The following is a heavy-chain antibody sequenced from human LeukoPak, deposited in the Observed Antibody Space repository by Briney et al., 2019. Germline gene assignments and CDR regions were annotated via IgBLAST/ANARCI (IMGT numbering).Heavy chain of an antibody. CDR3: ARTGSYLGAFDI. D-gene: IGHD3-10*01. J-gene: IGHJ3*02. Sequence: GGSLRLSCAASGFTFSSYAMHWVRQAPSKGLEWVAVISYDGSNKYYADSVKGRFTISRDNSKNTLYLQMNSLRAEDTAVYYCARTGSYLGAFDIWGQGTMVTVSS. CDR1: GFTFSSYA. CDR2: ISYDGSNK. V-gene: IGHV3-30*04.